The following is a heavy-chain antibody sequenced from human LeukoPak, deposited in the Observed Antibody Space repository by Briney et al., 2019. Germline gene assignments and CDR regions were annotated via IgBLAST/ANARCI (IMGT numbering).Heavy chain of an antibody. V-gene: IGHV4-31*03. D-gene: IGHD3-10*01. Sequence: SETLSLTCTVSGGSISSGGYYWSWIRQHPGKGLEWIGYIYYSGSTYYNPSLKSRVTISVDTSKNQFSLKLGSVTAADTAVYYCASHYYGSGSYSDYWGQGTLVTVSS. CDR1: GGSISSGGYY. CDR3: ASHYYGSGSYSDY. J-gene: IGHJ4*02. CDR2: IYYSGST.